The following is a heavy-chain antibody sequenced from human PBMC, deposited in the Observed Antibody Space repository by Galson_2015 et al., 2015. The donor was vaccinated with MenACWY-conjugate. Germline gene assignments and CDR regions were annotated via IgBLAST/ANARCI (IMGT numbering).Heavy chain of an antibody. CDR2: IKSTTDGGKT. J-gene: IGHJ6*03. D-gene: IGHD2-21*01. Sequence: SLRLSCAASGSTFSNAWMSWVRQAPGKGLEWVGRIKSTTDGGKTDYAAPVKGRFTISRDDSKNTLYLQMNSLKIEDSAVYYCTTHNDDACGQLLSYFYMDVWVKGPPVTVSS. V-gene: IGHV3-15*01. CDR3: TTHNDDACGQLLSYFYMDV. CDR1: GSTFSNAW.